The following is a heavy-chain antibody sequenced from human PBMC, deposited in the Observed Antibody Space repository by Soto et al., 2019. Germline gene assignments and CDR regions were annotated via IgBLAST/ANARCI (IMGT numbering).Heavy chain of an antibody. D-gene: IGHD2-2*01. CDR3: ARGDIVVVPAAMPGYGYYYYMDV. CDR1: GYTFTSYG. V-gene: IGHV1-18*01. CDR2: ISAYNGNT. Sequence: ASVKVSCKASGYTFTSYGISWVRQAPGQGLEWMGWISAYNGNTNYAQKLQGRVTMTTDTSTSTAYMELRSLRSDDTAVYYCARGDIVVVPAAMPGYGYYYYMDVWGKGTTVTVSS. J-gene: IGHJ6*03.